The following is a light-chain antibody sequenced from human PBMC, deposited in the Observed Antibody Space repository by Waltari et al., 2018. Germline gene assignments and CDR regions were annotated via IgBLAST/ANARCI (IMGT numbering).Light chain of an antibody. Sequence: DIQMTQSPSSLSASVGDRVTITCRASQGIGNALGWFQQRPGEPPKRLIFSASNLQTGVPDRFSGSGSGTDFTLTISSLQAEDVAVYYCHQYFGSSPHTFGGGTKVEIK. CDR3: HQYFGSSPHT. CDR1: QGIGNA. CDR2: SAS. V-gene: IGKV1-17*01. J-gene: IGKJ4*01.